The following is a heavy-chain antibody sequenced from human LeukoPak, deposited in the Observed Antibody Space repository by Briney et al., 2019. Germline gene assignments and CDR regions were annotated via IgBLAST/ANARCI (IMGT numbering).Heavy chain of an antibody. D-gene: IGHD5-18*01. V-gene: IGHV1-18*04. Sequence: ASVAVSFTSSGPGFIIFVIAWVRQAPGQGLEWLGWISPYTGHTNYAPKFRGRVTMTTDTPTRTVYMDLRSLRSDDTAVYYCARGQVDTTMIIGGWFDHWGQGTLVIVSS. CDR3: ARGQVDTTMIIGGWFDH. CDR2: ISPYTGHT. CDR1: GPGFIIFV. J-gene: IGHJ5*02.